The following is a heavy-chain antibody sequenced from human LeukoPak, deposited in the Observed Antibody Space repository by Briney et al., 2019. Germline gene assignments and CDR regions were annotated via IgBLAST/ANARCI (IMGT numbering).Heavy chain of an antibody. CDR2: ISSNSSYI. V-gene: IGHV3-21*01. D-gene: IGHD1-26*01. Sequence: GGSLRLSCAASGFTFSSYSMNWVRQAPGKGLEWMSSISSNSSYIYYAGSVKGRFTISRDNSKNSLYLQMNSLRAEDTAVYYCARGRYSGTYLLDYWGQGTLVTVSS. J-gene: IGHJ4*02. CDR3: ARGRYSGTYLLDY. CDR1: GFTFSSYS.